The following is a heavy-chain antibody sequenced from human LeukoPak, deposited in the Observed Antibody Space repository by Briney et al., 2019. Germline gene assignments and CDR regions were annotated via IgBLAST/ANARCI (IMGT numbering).Heavy chain of an antibody. Sequence: SVKVSCQASGGTFSSYAISWVRQAPGQGLEWMGGIIPIFGTANYAQKFQGRVTITADESTSTAYMELSSLRSEDTAVYYCARDDADYYYGMDVWGQGTTVTVSS. CDR1: GGTFSSYA. V-gene: IGHV1-69*13. CDR3: ARDDADYYYGMDV. J-gene: IGHJ6*02. CDR2: IIPIFGTA.